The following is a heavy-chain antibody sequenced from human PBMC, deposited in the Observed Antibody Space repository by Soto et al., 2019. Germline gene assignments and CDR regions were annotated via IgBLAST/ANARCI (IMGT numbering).Heavy chain of an antibody. CDR1: GGTFSNFP. CDR3: ARVYTSSGTYYWYFDL. CDR2: IIPIFGTS. J-gene: IGHJ2*01. D-gene: IGHD1-26*01. V-gene: IGHV1-69*14. Sequence: QVQLVQSGAEVKKPGSSVKVSCKASGGTFSNFPINWVRQAPGQGLEWMGGIIPIFGTSHYTQKFQDRVTITADKSTSTGYMEMSSLRSEDTGVYYCARVYTSSGTYYWYFDLWGRGTLVTVSS.